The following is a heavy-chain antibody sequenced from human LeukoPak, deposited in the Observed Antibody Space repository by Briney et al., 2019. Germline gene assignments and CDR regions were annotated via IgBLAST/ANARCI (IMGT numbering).Heavy chain of an antibody. CDR2: INHSGST. V-gene: IGHV4-34*01. J-gene: IGHJ5*02. D-gene: IGHD3-22*01. CDR1: GGSFSGYY. Sequence: SETLSLTCAVYGGSFSGYYWSWIRQPPGKGLEWIGEINHSGSTNYNPSLKSRVTISVDTSKNQFSLKLSSVTAADTAVYYCARERYYYDSSGHNWFDPWGQGTLVTVSS. CDR3: ARERYYYDSSGHNWFDP.